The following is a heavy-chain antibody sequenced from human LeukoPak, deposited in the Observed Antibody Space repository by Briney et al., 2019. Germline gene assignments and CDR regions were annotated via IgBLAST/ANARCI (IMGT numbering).Heavy chain of an antibody. V-gene: IGHV3-7*01. CDR2: KKQDGSEK. J-gene: IGHJ5*02. CDR3: ARGSQVVAAADNRFDP. D-gene: IGHD2-2*01. Sequence: PGGSLRLSCAASGFTFRNFWMSWVRQAPGKGLEWVADKKQDGSEKYYVDSVKGRFTVSRDTAKKSLHLQMNSLRAEDTAVCYCARGSQVVAAADNRFDPWGQGTLVTVSS. CDR1: GFTFRNFW.